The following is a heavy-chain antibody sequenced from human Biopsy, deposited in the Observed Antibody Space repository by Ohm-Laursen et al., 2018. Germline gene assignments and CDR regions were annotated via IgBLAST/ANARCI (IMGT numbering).Heavy chain of an antibody. J-gene: IGHJ1*01. D-gene: IGHD4-23*01. CDR2: ISHTGYT. V-gene: IGHV4-59*08. CDR1: GGSFTGNY. CDR3: ARGSNEYGGLYFPH. Sequence: GTLSLTCTVSGGSFTGNYWTWIRQPPGKGLEWIGHISHTGYTSYKSSLKSRVTISLDTSRKHFSLRLTSLAAADTAVYYCARGSNEYGGLYFPHWGQGTLVTVSS.